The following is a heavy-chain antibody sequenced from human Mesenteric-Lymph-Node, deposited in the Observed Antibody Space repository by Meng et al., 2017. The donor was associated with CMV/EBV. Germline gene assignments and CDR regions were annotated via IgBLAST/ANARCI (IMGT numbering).Heavy chain of an antibody. CDR1: GGSFSGYY. Sequence: SETLSLTCAVYGGSFSGYYWTWIRQSPGKGLEWIGEINHRGSTNYNPSLKSRLTISLDTSKNQFSLKLKSVTAADTAVYYCARGSTSVTMIVVVFTAASLAYDSWGQGTLVTVSS. V-gene: IGHV4-34*01. CDR2: INHRGST. J-gene: IGHJ4*02. CDR3: ARGSTSVTMIVVVFTAASLAYDS. D-gene: IGHD3-22*01.